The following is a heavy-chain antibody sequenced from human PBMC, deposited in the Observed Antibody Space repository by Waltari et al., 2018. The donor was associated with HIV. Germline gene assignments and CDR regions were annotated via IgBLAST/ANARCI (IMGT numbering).Heavy chain of an antibody. V-gene: IGHV3-15*01. CDR3: TTVGGGTRDY. Sequence: VLLVDSGGGLVKHGGSLRLSCAASGFTFRDAWMSWVRQAPGKGLEWVGRIKSNTDGGTTDYAAPVKGRFTISRDDSKTTLYLEMNSLKTEDTAVYYCTTVGGGTRDYWGQGTLITVSS. CDR2: IKSNTDGGTT. D-gene: IGHD3-16*01. J-gene: IGHJ4*02. CDR1: GFTFRDAW.